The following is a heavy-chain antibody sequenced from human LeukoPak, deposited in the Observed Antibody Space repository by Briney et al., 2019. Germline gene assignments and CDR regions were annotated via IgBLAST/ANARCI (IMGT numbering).Heavy chain of an antibody. CDR3: ARDARDGYPTLFDY. CDR1: GFTFSSYE. V-gene: IGHV3-48*03. D-gene: IGHD5-24*01. Sequence: GGSLRLSCAASGFTFSSYEMNWVRQAPGKGLEWVSYISSSGSTIYYADSVKGRFTISRDNAKNSLYLQMNSLRAEDTAVYYCARDARDGYPTLFDYWGQGTLVTVSS. CDR2: ISSSGSTI. J-gene: IGHJ4*02.